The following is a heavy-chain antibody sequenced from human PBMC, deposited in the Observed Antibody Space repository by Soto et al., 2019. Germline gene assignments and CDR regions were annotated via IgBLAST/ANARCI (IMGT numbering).Heavy chain of an antibody. V-gene: IGHV4-4*02. CDR2: IYHDGRT. D-gene: IGHD4-17*01. J-gene: IGHJ3*02. CDR1: GGSISSSNW. CDR3: VRNLDYGDDRGALDI. Sequence: QVQLQESGPGLVKPSGTLSLTCAVSGGSISSSNWWTWVRQPPGRGLEWVGEIYHDGRTNYYPSLNSRVTMSLDKSKNKFSLKLNSVTAADTAVYYCVRNLDYGDDRGALDIWGQGTMVIVSS.